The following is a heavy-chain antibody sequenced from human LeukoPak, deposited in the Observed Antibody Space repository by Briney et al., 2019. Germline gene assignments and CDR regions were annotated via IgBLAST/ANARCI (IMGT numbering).Heavy chain of an antibody. CDR1: GSTFSNYA. CDR2: ITGSGAIT. CDR3: AKWGDYDVLTGYYDPDY. D-gene: IGHD3-9*01. J-gene: IGHJ4*02. Sequence: GASLRLSCAASGSTFSNYAMSWVRQAPGKGLEWVSAITGSGAITYYADSLKGRFTISRDNSKNTLYLQMNSLRAEDTAVYYCAKWGDYDVLTGYYDPDYWGQGTLVTVSS. V-gene: IGHV3-23*01.